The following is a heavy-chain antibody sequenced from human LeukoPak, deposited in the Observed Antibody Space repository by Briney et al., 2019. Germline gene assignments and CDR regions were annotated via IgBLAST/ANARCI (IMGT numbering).Heavy chain of an antibody. CDR1: GYSISGGYY. Sequence: SETLCLTCTVSGYSISGGYYWGWIRQPPGKGLEWIGTIYHGGSTYYNPSLESRVTISLDTSKNHFSLNLTSVTAADTAMYYCARVAERTWLPYDAAFDIWGLGTMVTVSS. V-gene: IGHV4-38-2*02. CDR3: ARVAERTWLPYDAAFDI. D-gene: IGHD5-12*01. J-gene: IGHJ3*02. CDR2: IYHGGST.